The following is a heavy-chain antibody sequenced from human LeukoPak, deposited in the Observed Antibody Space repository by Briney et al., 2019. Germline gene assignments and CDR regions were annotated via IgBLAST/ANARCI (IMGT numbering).Heavy chain of an antibody. V-gene: IGHV4-39*07. CDR3: ARVEAAAHDY. Sequence: SETLSLTCTVSGGSISSSSYYWGWVRQPPGKGLEWIGEIYHSGSTNYNPSLKSRVTISVDKSKNQFSLKLSSVTAADTAVYYCARVEAAAHDYWGQGTLVTVSS. J-gene: IGHJ4*02. CDR1: GGSISSSSYY. D-gene: IGHD6-13*01. CDR2: IYHSGST.